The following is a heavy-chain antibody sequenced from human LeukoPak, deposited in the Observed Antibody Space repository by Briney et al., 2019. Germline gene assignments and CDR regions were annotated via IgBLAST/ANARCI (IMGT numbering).Heavy chain of an antibody. J-gene: IGHJ4*02. Sequence: SETLSLTCTVSGGSVSSGSYYWSWIRQPPGKGLEWIGYIYYSGSTNYNPSPKSRVTISVDTSKNQFSLKLSSVTAADTAVYYCARVRYYYDSSGFSAYYFDYWGQGTLVTVSS. CDR3: ARVRYYYDSSGFSAYYFDY. D-gene: IGHD3-22*01. CDR2: IYYSGST. CDR1: GGSVSSGSYY. V-gene: IGHV4-61*01.